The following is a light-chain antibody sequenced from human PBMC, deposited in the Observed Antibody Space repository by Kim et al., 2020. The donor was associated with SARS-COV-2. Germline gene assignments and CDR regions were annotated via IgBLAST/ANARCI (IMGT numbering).Light chain of an antibody. CDR2: GAS. J-gene: IGKJ4*01. CDR1: QSVSSSY. Sequence: SPGERATHSCRASQSVSSSYLAWYQQKPGQAPRLLIYGASSRATGIPDRFSGSGSGTDFTLTISRLEPEDFAVYYCQQYGSSPLTFGGGTKVDIK. CDR3: QQYGSSPLT. V-gene: IGKV3-20*01.